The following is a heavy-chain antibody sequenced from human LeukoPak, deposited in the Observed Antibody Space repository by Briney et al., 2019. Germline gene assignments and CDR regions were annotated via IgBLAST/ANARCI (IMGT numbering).Heavy chain of an antibody. CDR2: ISSSSSYI. J-gene: IGHJ6*02. V-gene: IGHV3-21*01. CDR1: GFTFSSYS. D-gene: IGHD2-2*01. CDR3: ARGGAFNCLSSTSCYLSLSWAYYYGMDV. Sequence: GGSLRLSCAASGFTFSSYSMNWVRQAPGKGLEWVSSISSSSSYIYYADSVKGRFTISGDNAKNSLYLQMNSLRAEDTAVYYCARGGAFNCLSSTSCYLSLSWAYYYGMDVWGQGTTVTVSS.